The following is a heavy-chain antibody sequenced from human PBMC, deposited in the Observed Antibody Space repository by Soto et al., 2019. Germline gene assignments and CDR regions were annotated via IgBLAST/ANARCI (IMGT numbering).Heavy chain of an antibody. J-gene: IGHJ6*02. CDR2: IYSGGST. Sequence: EVQLVETGGGLIQPGGSLRLSCAASGFSVSSNYLSWVRQAPGKGLEWVSVIYSGGSTYYADSVKGRFTISRDNSKNTLHLQMNTLRAEDTAVYYCARPYDHTSPSDMDVWGQGTTVTVSS. D-gene: IGHD3-16*01. CDR1: GFSVSSNY. CDR3: ARPYDHTSPSDMDV. V-gene: IGHV3-53*02.